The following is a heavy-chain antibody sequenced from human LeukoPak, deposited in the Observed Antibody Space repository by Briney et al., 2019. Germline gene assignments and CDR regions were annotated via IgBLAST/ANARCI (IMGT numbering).Heavy chain of an antibody. Sequence: SETLSLTCTVSGGSISSGDYYWSWIRQPPGKGLEWIGYIYYSGSTYYNPSLKSRVTISVDTSKNQFSLKLSSVTAADTAVYYCARDTSRYEVDYWDQGTLVTVSS. CDR2: IYYSGST. D-gene: IGHD3-16*01. CDR3: ARDTSRYEVDY. V-gene: IGHV4-30-4*08. CDR1: GGSISSGDYY. J-gene: IGHJ4*02.